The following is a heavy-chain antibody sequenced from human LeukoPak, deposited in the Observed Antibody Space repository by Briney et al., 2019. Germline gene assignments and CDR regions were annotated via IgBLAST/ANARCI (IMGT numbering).Heavy chain of an antibody. CDR2: ISDSGGST. Sequence: GGSLRLSCAASGFTFSNYDMSWVRQAPGKGLEWVSSISDSGGSTYYADSVKGRFTISRENSKNKLYLQMTNLGAAATTVYYCAKDLSRAVAADWFDLWDQGSLVTVSS. J-gene: IGHJ5*02. D-gene: IGHD6-19*01. V-gene: IGHV3-23*01. CDR3: AKDLSRAVAADWFDL. CDR1: GFTFSNYD.